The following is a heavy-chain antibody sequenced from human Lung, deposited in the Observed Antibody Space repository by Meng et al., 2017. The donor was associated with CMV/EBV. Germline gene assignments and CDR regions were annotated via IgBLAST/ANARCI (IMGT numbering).Heavy chain of an antibody. Sequence: TRPGYSWTWIRPAPGQGLEWLGHLVHRERTCRSPSIQTGVTMSLDRSKHQFSLSLSTVTAADTAVYYCARGVAVLQFLGQVYYFDSWGQGALVTVSS. CDR3: ARGVAVLQFLGQVYYFDS. V-gene: IGHV4-30-2*01. D-gene: IGHD3/OR15-3a*01. CDR1: TRPGYS. J-gene: IGHJ4*02. CDR2: LVHRERT.